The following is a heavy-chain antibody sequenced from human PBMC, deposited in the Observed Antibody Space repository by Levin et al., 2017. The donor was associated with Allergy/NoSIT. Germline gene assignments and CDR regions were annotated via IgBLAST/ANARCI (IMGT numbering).Heavy chain of an antibody. CDR3: AHMPSRGEEHLVVANWFDP. J-gene: IGHJ5*02. Sequence: SGPTLVKSTQTLTLTCTFSGFSLSTSGVGVGWIRQPPGKALEWLALIYWGDDKRYSPSLKSRLTITKDTSKNQVVLTMTNMDPVDTGTYYCAHMPSRGEEHLVVANWFDPWGQGTLVTVSS. CDR1: GFSLSTSGVG. V-gene: IGHV2-5*02. CDR2: IYWGDDK. D-gene: IGHD6-6*01.